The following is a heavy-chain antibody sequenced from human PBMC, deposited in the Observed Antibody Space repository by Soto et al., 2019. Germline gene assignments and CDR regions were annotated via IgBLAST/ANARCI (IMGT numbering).Heavy chain of an antibody. J-gene: IGHJ4*02. CDR1: GDSLTSYW. V-gene: IGHV5-10-1*01. CDR3: AELSGSYRPFDY. D-gene: IGHD1-26*01. CDR2: IDPYDSNT. Sequence: GESLKISCKGSGDSLTSYWINWVRQMPGKGLEWMGRIDPYDSNTIYSASLQGHVTISADKCTNTAYLHWSSLKASDTAIYYCAELSGSYRPFDYWGQGTVVTVSS.